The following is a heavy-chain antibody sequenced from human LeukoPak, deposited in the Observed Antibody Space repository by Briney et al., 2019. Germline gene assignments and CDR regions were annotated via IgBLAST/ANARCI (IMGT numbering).Heavy chain of an antibody. CDR3: ARDPSGPYYDFWSGYYHNGMDV. D-gene: IGHD3-3*01. J-gene: IGHJ6*02. CDR1: GGSISSGSYY. CDR2: IYTSGST. V-gene: IGHV4-61*02. Sequence: PSQTLSLTCTVSGGSISSGSYYWSWIRQPAGKGLEWIGRIYTSGSTNSNPSLKSRVTISVDTSKNQFSLKLSSVTAADTAVYYCARDPSGPYYDFWSGYYHNGMDVWGQGTTVTVSS.